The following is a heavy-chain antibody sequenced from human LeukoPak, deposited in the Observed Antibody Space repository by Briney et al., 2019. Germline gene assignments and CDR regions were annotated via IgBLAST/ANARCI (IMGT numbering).Heavy chain of an antibody. CDR1: GFTFSDYY. CDR3: ARVQRWPTCFDY. Sequence: GGSLGLSCAASGFTFSDYYMSWIRQAPEKGLEWVSYISGSGTTVYYADSVKGRFTISRDNANISLYLQMNSLRAEDTAMYYCARVQRWPTCFDYWGQGTLVTVSS. J-gene: IGHJ4*02. CDR2: ISGSGTTV. V-gene: IGHV3-11*04. D-gene: IGHD6-19*01.